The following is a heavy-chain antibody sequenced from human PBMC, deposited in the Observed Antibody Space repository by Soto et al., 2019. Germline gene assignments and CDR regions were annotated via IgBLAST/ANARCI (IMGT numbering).Heavy chain of an antibody. J-gene: IGHJ5*02. CDR1: GSSISSGGYS. V-gene: IGHV4-30-2*01. CDR3: ARVPGP. Sequence: SETLSLTCAVSGSSISSGGYSWSWIRQPPGKGLEWIGYIYHSGSTYYNTSLKSRVTISVDRSKNQFSLKLSSVTAADTAVYYCARVPGPWGQGTLVTVSS. CDR2: IYHSGST.